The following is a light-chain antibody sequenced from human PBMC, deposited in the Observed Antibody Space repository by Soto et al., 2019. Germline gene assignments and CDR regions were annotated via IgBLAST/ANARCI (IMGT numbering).Light chain of an antibody. CDR2: GAS. Sequence: KVMTQSPAPLSVSPGGKATLSSRARQSVSSNLAWYQQKPGQAPRLLIYGASTRATGIPARFSGSGSGTESTLTISSLQSEDFAVYYCQQYNNWPPWTFGQGTKV. CDR1: QSVSSN. J-gene: IGKJ1*01. CDR3: QQYNNWPPWT. V-gene: IGKV3-15*01.